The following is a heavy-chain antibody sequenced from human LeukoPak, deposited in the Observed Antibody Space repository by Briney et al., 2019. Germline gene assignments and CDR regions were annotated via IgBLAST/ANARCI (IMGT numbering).Heavy chain of an antibody. CDR2: INEDGSVQ. CDR3: ATRESSMARSH. D-gene: IGHD3-10*01. CDR1: GLMFRDYW. J-gene: IGHJ4*02. V-gene: IGHV3-7*01. Sequence: TGGSLRLSCVGSGLMFRDYWMNWVRQVPGKGLEWVGNINEDGSVQDYVDSVRGRFSISRDNAKKSYYLQINNLRVEDTAIYYCATRESSMARSHWGQGTLVTVSS.